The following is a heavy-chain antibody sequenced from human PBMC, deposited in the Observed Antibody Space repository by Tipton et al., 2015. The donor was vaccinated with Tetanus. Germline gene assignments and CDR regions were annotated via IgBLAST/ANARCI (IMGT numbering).Heavy chain of an antibody. D-gene: IGHD1-1*01. J-gene: IGHJ6*02. V-gene: IGHV1-2*02. CDR1: GYTFTGYY. Sequence: QLVQSGAEVKKPGASVKVSCKASGYTFTGYYMHWVRQAPGQGLEWMGWINPNSGGTNYAQKFQGRVTMTRDTSISTAYMELSRLRSDDTAVYYCARVLVIWNDAFHYGMDVWGQGTTVTVSS. CDR2: INPNSGGT. CDR3: ARVLVIWNDAFHYGMDV.